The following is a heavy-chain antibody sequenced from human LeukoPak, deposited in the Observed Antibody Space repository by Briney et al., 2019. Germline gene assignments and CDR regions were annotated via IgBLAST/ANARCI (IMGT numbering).Heavy chain of an antibody. CDR1: GFTLSSYA. V-gene: IGHV3-23*01. D-gene: IGHD5-18*01. J-gene: IGHJ4*02. CDR2: ISVSGNT. CDR3: AKGGYSYGQPFDY. Sequence: GGSLRLSCAASGFTLSSYATSWVRQGPGKGLEWVSAISVSGNTYHADSVKGRFTISRDSSKNTLYLQMNSLRAEDTAVYYCAKGGYSYGQPFDYWGQGTLVTVSS.